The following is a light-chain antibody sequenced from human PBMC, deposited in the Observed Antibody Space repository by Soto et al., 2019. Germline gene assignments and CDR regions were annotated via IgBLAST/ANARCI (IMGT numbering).Light chain of an antibody. CDR2: SNN. Sequence: QSGLTQPPSASGTPGQRVPISCSGSTSNIGSNTVNWYQQLPGTAPKLLIYSNNQRPSGVPDRFADSKSGTSASLAISGLETEDEADYYCAAWDDSLTAPVFGGGTKITVL. V-gene: IGLV1-44*01. CDR1: TSNIGSNT. CDR3: AAWDDSLTAPV. J-gene: IGLJ2*01.